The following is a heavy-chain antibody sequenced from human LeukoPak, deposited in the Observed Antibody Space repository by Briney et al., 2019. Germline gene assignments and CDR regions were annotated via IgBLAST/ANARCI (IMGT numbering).Heavy chain of an antibody. Sequence: PGGSLRLSCAGSGFNFSTYEMNWVRQVPGKGLEWLSYISSRGSSIYYADSVKGRFTISRDNAKNSLFLQMNSLRAEDTAVYLCARDKALNCWGQGTPVTVSS. CDR3: ARDKALNC. CDR1: GFNFSTYE. V-gene: IGHV3-48*03. J-gene: IGHJ4*02. CDR2: ISSRGSSI.